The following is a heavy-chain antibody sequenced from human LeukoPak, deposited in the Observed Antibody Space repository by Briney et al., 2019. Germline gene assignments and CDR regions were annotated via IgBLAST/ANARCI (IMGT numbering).Heavy chain of an antibody. D-gene: IGHD3-10*01. CDR3: ASNYYGSGSLDY. V-gene: IGHV4-59*08. CDR2: IYYSGST. J-gene: IGHJ4*02. CDR1: GGSISSYY. Sequence: SESLSLTCTVSGGSISSYYWSWIRQPPGKGLEWIGYIYYSGSTNYNPSLKSRVTISVDTSKNQFSLKLSSVTAADTAVYYCASNYYGSGSLDYWGQGNLVTVSS.